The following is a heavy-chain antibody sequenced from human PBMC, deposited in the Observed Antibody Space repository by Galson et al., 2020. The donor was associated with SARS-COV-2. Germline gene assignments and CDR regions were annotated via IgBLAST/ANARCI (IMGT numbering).Heavy chain of an antibody. CDR2: IWYDGSNK. CDR3: ARDFGTYYYDSSGSNY. Sequence: GESLKISCAASGFTFSSYGMHWVRQAPGKGLEWVAVIWYDGSNKYYADSVKGRFTISRDNSKNTLYLQMNSLRAEDTAVYYCARDFGTYYYDSSGSNYWGQGTLVTVSS. D-gene: IGHD3-22*01. V-gene: IGHV3-33*01. CDR1: GFTFSSYG. J-gene: IGHJ4*02.